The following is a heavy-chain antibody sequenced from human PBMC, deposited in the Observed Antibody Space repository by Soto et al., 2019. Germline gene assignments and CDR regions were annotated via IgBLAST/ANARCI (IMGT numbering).Heavy chain of an antibody. CDR1: GYTFTSYD. CDR2: MNPNSGNT. J-gene: IGHJ6*02. CDR3: ARMGGRGDFWSGYYYGMDV. V-gene: IGHV1-8*01. D-gene: IGHD3-3*01. Sequence: ASVKVSCKASGYTFTSYDIKWGRQATGQRLEGVGWMNPNSGNTGYAQKFQGRVTMTRNTSISTAYMELSSLRSEDTAVYYCARMGGRGDFWSGYYYGMDVWGQGTTVTVSS.